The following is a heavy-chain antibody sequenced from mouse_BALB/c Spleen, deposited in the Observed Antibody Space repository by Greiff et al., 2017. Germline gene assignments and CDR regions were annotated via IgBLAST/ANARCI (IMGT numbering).Heavy chain of an antibody. J-gene: IGHJ4*01. V-gene: IGHV1-77*01. CDR2: IYPGSGNT. CDR1: GYTFTDYY. D-gene: IGHD1-1*01. CDR3: ARSYYGSSYYYAMDY. Sequence: QVQLKQSGAELARPGASVKLSCKASGYTFTDYYINWVKQRTGQGLEWIGEIYPGSGNTYYNEKFKGKATLTADKSSSTAYMQLSSLTSEDSAVYFCARSYYGSSYYYAMDYWGQGTSVTVSS.